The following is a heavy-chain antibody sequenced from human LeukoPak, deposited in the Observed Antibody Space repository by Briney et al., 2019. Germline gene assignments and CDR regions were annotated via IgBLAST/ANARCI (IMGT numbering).Heavy chain of an antibody. CDR3: AKSVVVITFRFDD. J-gene: IGHJ4*02. CDR2: INGGGGNT. CDR1: GFTFNSYV. V-gene: IGHV3-23*01. Sequence: GGSLRLPCAASGFTFNSYVMSWVRQAPGKGLEWVSAINGGGGNTYYADSVKGRFIISRDNSKNMVYLQMNSLRADDTAVYYCAKSVVVITFRFDDWGQGALVTVSS. D-gene: IGHD2-15*01.